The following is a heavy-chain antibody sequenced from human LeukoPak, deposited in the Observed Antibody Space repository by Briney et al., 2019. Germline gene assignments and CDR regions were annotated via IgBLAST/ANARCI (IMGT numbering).Heavy chain of an antibody. CDR1: GFTFSDYW. D-gene: IGHD3-3*01. CDR2: IKQDGSRK. J-gene: IGHJ4*02. Sequence: AGSLRLSCAASGFTFSDYWMTWVRQAPGKGLEWVANIKQDGSRKYYVDSVKGRFTISRDNAKNSLYLQMNSLRAEDTAVYYCASRSGYFDCWGQGTLVTDSS. CDR3: ASRSGYFDC. V-gene: IGHV3-7*01.